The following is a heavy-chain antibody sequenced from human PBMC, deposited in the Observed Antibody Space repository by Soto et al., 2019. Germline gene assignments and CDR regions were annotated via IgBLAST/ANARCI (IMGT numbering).Heavy chain of an antibody. J-gene: IGHJ4*02. CDR3: ESFAQGLASPFAC. Sequence: SETLSLTCTVSGGSISSSRSFWGWIRHSPGKGLEWIGTIYNRGSAYYNPSLKSQVTVSVDTSKNQFSLMLTSVTAADTAVYYCESFAQGLASPFACWGQGILVTVSS. CDR1: GGSISSSRSF. V-gene: IGHV4-39*01. D-gene: IGHD3-3*02. CDR2: IYNRGSA.